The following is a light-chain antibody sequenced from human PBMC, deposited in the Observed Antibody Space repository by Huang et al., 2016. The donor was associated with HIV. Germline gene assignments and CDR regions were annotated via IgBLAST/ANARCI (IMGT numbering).Light chain of an antibody. J-gene: IGKJ1*01. CDR2: GAS. V-gene: IGKV3-15*01. CDR3: QQYDNWPMT. Sequence: EIVMTQSPATLSVSPGERATLSCRASEYVSSHLAWYQNKPGQAPRLLIYGASTRATGIPARFSGSGSGTEFTLTISSLQSEDFAVYYCQQYDNWPMTFGQGTKVEIK. CDR1: EYVSSH.